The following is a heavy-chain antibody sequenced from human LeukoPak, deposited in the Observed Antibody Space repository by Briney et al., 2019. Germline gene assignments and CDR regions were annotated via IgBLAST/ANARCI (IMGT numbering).Heavy chain of an antibody. J-gene: IGHJ5*02. CDR3: ARALYSSSWYVRTDKSNWFDP. Sequence: ASVKVSCKASGYTFTSYGISWVRQAPGQGLEWMGWISAYNGNTNYAQKLQGRVTMTTDTSTSTAYMELRSLRSDDTAVYYCARALYSSSWYVRTDKSNWFDPWGQGTLVTVSS. CDR1: GYTFTSYG. CDR2: ISAYNGNT. D-gene: IGHD6-13*01. V-gene: IGHV1-18*01.